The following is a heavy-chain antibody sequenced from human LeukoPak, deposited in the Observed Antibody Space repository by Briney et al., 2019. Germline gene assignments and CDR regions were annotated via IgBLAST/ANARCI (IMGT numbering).Heavy chain of an antibody. CDR3: ARRSITIFGVVSLEYYFDY. D-gene: IGHD3-3*01. V-gene: IGHV4-39*01. J-gene: IGHJ4*02. CDR1: GGFISNSNYY. Sequence: SETLSLTCTVSGGFISNSNYYWGWIRQPPGKGLEWIGSIYYSGSTYYNPSLKSRVTISVDTSKNQFSLKLSSVTAADTAVYYCARRSITIFGVVSLEYYFDYWGQGTLVTVSS. CDR2: IYYSGST.